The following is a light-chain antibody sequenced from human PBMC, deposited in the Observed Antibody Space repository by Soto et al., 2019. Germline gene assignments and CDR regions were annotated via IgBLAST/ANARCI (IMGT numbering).Light chain of an antibody. V-gene: IGKV3-20*01. Sequence: EIVLTQSPGTLSLSPGERATLSCRASQSVSSNYLAWYQQSPGQAPRLLIYGASSRATGIPDRFSGSGSGTDFTLTMSRLEPEDFAMYYCHQYGSSPLTFGGGTKVEIK. J-gene: IGKJ4*01. CDR2: GAS. CDR1: QSVSSNY. CDR3: HQYGSSPLT.